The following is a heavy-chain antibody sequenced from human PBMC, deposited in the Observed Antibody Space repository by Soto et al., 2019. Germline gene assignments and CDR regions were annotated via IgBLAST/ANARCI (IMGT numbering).Heavy chain of an antibody. CDR3: ARQPESHSYFDY. CDR2: XYQSGXT. Sequence: GWVRQAPGKGLEWIGNXYQSGXTRLNQYLKSXXSIFVDRXXNQFYLELNSATAADRAVYYCARQPESHSYFDYWGQGILVTVSS. J-gene: IGHJ4*02. V-gene: IGHV4-39*01.